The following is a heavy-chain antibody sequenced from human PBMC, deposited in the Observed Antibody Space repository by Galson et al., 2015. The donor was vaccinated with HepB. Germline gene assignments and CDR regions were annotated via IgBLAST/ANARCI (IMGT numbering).Heavy chain of an antibody. Sequence: SLRLSCAASGFSLSNYWMSWVRQAPGKGLEWVANIKQDGSEKYYVDSVKGRFTISRDNAKNSLYLQMNSLRAEDTAVYYCARWAIAVVTTGYFGYWGQGTLVTVSS. D-gene: IGHD3-22*01. CDR1: GFSLSNYW. CDR3: ARWAIAVVTTGYFGY. CDR2: IKQDGSEK. V-gene: IGHV3-7*03. J-gene: IGHJ4*02.